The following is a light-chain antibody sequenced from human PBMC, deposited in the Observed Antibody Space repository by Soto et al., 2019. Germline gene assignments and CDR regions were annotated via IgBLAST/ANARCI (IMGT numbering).Light chain of an antibody. V-gene: IGKV2-28*01. CDR2: LGS. Sequence: DVVMTQTPLSLSVTPGQPASISCKSSQSLLHITGETFLFWYLQKPGQSPQLLIYLGSNRASGVPDRFSGSGSGTDFTLKISRVEAEDVGVYYCMQALQTPWTFGQGTKVDIK. J-gene: IGKJ1*01. CDR3: MQALQTPWT. CDR1: QSLLHITGETF.